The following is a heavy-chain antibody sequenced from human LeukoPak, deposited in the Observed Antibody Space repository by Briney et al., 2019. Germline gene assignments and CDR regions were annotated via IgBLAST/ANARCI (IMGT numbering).Heavy chain of an antibody. CDR2: IYSGGST. J-gene: IGHJ5*02. CDR1: GFTFSSYN. D-gene: IGHD3-22*01. V-gene: IGHV3-53*01. CDR3: AKLPRSSGLPSS. Sequence: GGSLRLSCAASGFTFSSYNMNWVRQAPGKGLEWVSVIYSGGSTYYADSVKGRFTISRDNSKNTLYLQMNSLRAEDTAVYYCAKLPRSSGLPSSWGQGTLVTVSS.